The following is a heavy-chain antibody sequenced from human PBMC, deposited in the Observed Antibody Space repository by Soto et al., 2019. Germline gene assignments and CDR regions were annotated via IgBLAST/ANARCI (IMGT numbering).Heavy chain of an antibody. D-gene: IGHD2-2*01. CDR3: ARVSYQLLEGGDGFDI. CDR1: GFTFSSYE. J-gene: IGHJ3*02. V-gene: IGHV3-48*03. Sequence: EVQLVESGGGLVQPGGSLRLSCAASGFTFSSYEMNWVRQAPGKGLEWVSYISSTAGIIYYADSVKGRCTISRDNAKNLLYLQMNSLRAEDTAVYYCARVSYQLLEGGDGFDIWGQGTMVTVSS. CDR2: ISSTAGII.